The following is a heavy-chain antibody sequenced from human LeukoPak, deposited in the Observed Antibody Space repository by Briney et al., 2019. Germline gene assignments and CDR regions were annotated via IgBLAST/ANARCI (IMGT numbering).Heavy chain of an antibody. CDR1: GRSFSGYY. D-gene: IGHD5-18*01. CDR2: INHSGST. V-gene: IGHV4-34*01. CDR3: ARGFLRGYSRGYFDP. Sequence: TSETLSLTCAVYGRSFSGYYWNWIRHPPGKGREWIGEINHSGSTNYNPSLKSRVTTSVDTSKNQFSLRLSSVTAAETAVYYCARGFLRGYSRGYFDPWDRGTLVTVSS. J-gene: IGHJ2*01.